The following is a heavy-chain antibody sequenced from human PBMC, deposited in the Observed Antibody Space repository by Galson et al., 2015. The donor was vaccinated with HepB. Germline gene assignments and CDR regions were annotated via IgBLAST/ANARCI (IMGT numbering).Heavy chain of an antibody. V-gene: IGHV3-23*01. CDR3: AKDVYHPVAAAGPYFDY. Sequence: SLRLSCAASGFTFSSYAMSWVRQAPGKGLEWVSAISGSGGSTYYADSVKGRFTISRDNSKNTLYLQMNSLRAEDTAVYYCAKDVYHPVAAAGPYFDYWGQGTLVTVSS. J-gene: IGHJ4*02. CDR1: GFTFSSYA. D-gene: IGHD6-13*01. CDR2: ISGSGGST.